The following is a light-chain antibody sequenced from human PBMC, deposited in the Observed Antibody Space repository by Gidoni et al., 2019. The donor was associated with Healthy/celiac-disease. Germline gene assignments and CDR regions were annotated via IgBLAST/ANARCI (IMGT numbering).Light chain of an antibody. CDR1: SSDVGGFNY. CDR3: SAYTSSSTWV. CDR2: EVS. V-gene: IGLV2-14*01. Sequence: QSALTQPASVSGSPGQSTTMSCTGTSSDVGGFNYVSWYQRHPGKAPKLMIYEVSKRPSGVSNRFSGSKSGNTASLTISGLRAEDEADYYGSAYTSSSTWVFGGGTKLTVL. J-gene: IGLJ3*02.